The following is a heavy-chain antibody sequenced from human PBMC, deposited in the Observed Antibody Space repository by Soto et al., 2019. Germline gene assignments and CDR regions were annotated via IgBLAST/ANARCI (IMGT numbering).Heavy chain of an antibody. Sequence: GGSLRLSCAASGFTFSSYGMHWVRQAPGKGLEWVAVISYDGSNKYYADSVKGRFTISRDNSKNTLYLQMNSLRAEDTAVYYCAKDRLYCSGGSCYAASTFLDYWGQGTLVTVSS. V-gene: IGHV3-30*18. J-gene: IGHJ4*02. D-gene: IGHD2-15*01. CDR1: GFTFSSYG. CDR2: ISYDGSNK. CDR3: AKDRLYCSGGSCYAASTFLDY.